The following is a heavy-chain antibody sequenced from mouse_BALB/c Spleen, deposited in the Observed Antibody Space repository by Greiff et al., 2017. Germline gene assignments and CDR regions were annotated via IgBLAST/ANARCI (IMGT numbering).Heavy chain of an antibody. CDR2: ISSGGGST. CDR1: GFAFSSYD. D-gene: IGHD1-1*01. V-gene: IGHV5-12-1*01. CDR3: ARHYYGSRILFAY. J-gene: IGHJ3*01. Sequence: EVKVEESGGGLVKPGGSLKLSCAASGFAFSSYDMSWVRQTPEKRLEWVAYISSGGGSTYYPDTVKGRFTISRDNAKNTLYLQMSSLKSEDTAMYYCARHYYGSRILFAYWGQGTLVTVSA.